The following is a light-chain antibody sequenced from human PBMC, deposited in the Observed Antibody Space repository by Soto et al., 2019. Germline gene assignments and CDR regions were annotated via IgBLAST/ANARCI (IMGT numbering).Light chain of an antibody. J-gene: IGKJ1*01. Sequence: TVMTQSPATLSLSPGERATLSCRASENVRTFVDWYQQKPGQAPRLLIHGASNRATGIPDRFSGSGSGTDFTLTISNLEPEDFAVYYCQQHSHWPPWTFGQGTRVEIQ. CDR3: QQHSHWPPWT. CDR1: ENVRTF. V-gene: IGKV3-11*01. CDR2: GAS.